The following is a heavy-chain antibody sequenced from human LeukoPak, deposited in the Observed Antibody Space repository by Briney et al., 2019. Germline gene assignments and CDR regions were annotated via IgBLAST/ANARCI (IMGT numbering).Heavy chain of an antibody. CDR2: ISSSSSYI. CDR3: ARANTVVESLDY. CDR1: GFTFSSYS. V-gene: IGHV3-21*01. Sequence: PGGSLRLSCAASGFTFSSYSMNWVRQAPGKGLEWASSISSSSSYIYYADSVKGRFTISRDNAKNSLYLQMNSLRAEDTAVYYCARANTVVESLDYWGQGTLVTVSS. D-gene: IGHD2-15*01. J-gene: IGHJ4*02.